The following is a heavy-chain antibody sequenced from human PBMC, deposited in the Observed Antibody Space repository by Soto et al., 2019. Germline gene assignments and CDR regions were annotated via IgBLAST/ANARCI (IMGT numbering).Heavy chain of an antibody. V-gene: IGHV1-69*02. CDR1: GGTFSRFA. D-gene: IGHD3-10*01. CDR2: IIPTLGMS. CDR3: ATSYGTGSAHVDS. J-gene: IGHJ4*02. Sequence: QVQLVQSAAEVTKPGSSVTVSCTASGGTFSRFALSWERQAPGPGLEWMGRIIPTLGMSNSALKFQGRVTLTADKSTNMVYMQLNSLTSDATGVYYCATSYGTGSAHVDSWGEGTLGTVSS.